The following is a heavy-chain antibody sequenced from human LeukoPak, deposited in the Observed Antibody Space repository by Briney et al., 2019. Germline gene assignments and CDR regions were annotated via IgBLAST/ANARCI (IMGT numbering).Heavy chain of an antibody. CDR3: ARQNGYSYGPIKGFNFDY. Sequence: SESLSLTCTVSGGSISSSSYYWGWIRQPPGKGLEWIGSIYYSGSTYYNPSLKSRVTISVDTSKNQFSLRLSSVTAADTAVYYCARQNGYSYGPIKGFNFDYWGQGTLVTVSS. CDR2: IYYSGST. V-gene: IGHV4-39*01. CDR1: GGSISSSSYY. J-gene: IGHJ4*02. D-gene: IGHD5-18*01.